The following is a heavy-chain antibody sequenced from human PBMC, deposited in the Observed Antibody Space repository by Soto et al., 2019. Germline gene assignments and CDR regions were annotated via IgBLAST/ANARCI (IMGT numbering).Heavy chain of an antibody. Sequence: PSETLSLTCTVSGGSISSSSYYWGWIRQPPGKGLEWIGSIYYSGSTYYNPSLKSRVTISVDTSKNQFSLKLSSVTAADTAVSYSARYFLSAWGCYDGMDVWSRGTTVTVSS. CDR2: IYYSGST. D-gene: IGHD3-9*01. J-gene: IGHJ6*02. CDR1: GGSISSSSYY. CDR3: ARYFLSAWGCYDGMDV. V-gene: IGHV4-39*01.